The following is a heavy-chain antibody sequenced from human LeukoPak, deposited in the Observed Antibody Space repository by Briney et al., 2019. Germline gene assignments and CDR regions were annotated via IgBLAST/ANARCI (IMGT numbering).Heavy chain of an antibody. V-gene: IGHV3-15*01. D-gene: IGHD7-27*01. Sequence: PGRSLRLSCAASGFTFSSYEMNWVRQAPGKGLEWVGRIKSKPDGGTTDYAAPVKGRFTISRDDSKHTLYLQVNSLKTEDTAVYYCTTGNWGSFSYWGQGTLVTVSS. CDR1: GFTFSSYE. J-gene: IGHJ4*02. CDR2: IKSKPDGGTT. CDR3: TTGNWGSFSY.